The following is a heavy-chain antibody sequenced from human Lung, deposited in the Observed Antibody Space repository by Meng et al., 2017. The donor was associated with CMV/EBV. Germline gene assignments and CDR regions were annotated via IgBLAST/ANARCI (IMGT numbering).Heavy chain of an antibody. Sequence: VPPPEPGPGLVKPSQTLSLTCTVSCGSISSGGFYWSWIRQHPGKGLEWIGYIYYSGSTYYNPSLRSRVAISIDTSKNQFSLKLTSVTAADTAVYFCARTNYGDYNWFDPWGQGTLVTVSS. CDR3: ARTNYGDYNWFDP. CDR1: CGSISSGGFY. CDR2: IYYSGST. D-gene: IGHD4-17*01. J-gene: IGHJ5*02. V-gene: IGHV4-31*03.